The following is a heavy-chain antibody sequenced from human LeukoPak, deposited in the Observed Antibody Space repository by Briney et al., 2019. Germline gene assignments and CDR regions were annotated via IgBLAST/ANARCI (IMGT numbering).Heavy chain of an antibody. CDR2: IKQDGSEK. CDR3: AREGIAAAGTIYYYYYYMDV. Sequence: GGSLRLSCAASGFTFSSYWMSWVRQAPGKGLEWVANIKQDGSEKYYVDSVKGRFTISRDNAKNSLYLQMNSLRAEDTAVYYCAREGIAAAGTIYYYYYYMDVWGKGTTVTVSS. CDR1: GFTFSSYW. J-gene: IGHJ6*03. D-gene: IGHD6-13*01. V-gene: IGHV3-7*01.